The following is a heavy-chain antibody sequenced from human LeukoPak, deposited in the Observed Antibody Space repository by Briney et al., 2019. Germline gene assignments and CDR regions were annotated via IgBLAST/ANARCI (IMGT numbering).Heavy chain of an antibody. CDR3: ARGRAARGFDY. CDR2: INHSGST. V-gene: IGHV4-34*01. D-gene: IGHD6-6*01. J-gene: IGHJ4*02. CDR1: GGSFSGYY. Sequence: SETLSLTCAVYGGSFSGYYWSWIRQPPGKGLEWIGEINHSGSTNHNPSLKSRVTISVDTSKNQFSLKLSSVTAADTAVYYCARGRAARGFDYWGQGTLVTVSS.